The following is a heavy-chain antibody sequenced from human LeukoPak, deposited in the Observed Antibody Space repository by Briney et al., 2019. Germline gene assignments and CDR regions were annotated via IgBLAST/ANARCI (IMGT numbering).Heavy chain of an antibody. CDR2: ISSSSSTI. CDR3: ARGEITVTMRYFDY. Sequence: GGSPRLFCAASGFTFSSYSMNWVRQAPGKGLEWVSYISSSSSTIYYADSVKGRFTISRDNAKNSLYLQINSLRAEDTAIYYCARGEITVTMRYFDYWGQGTLVTVSS. V-gene: IGHV3-48*01. J-gene: IGHJ4*02. D-gene: IGHD4-17*01. CDR1: GFTFSSYS.